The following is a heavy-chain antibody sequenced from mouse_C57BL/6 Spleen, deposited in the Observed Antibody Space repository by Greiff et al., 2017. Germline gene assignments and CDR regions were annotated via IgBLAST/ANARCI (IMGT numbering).Heavy chain of an antibody. D-gene: IGHD4-1*01. J-gene: IGHJ2*01. CDR1: GFTFSDYG. V-gene: IGHV5-15*01. CDR3: ARRLTGGYFDY. Sequence: EVKVVESGGGLVQPGGSLKLSCAASGFTFSDYGMAWVRQAPRKGPEWVAFISNLAYSIYYADTVTGRFTMSRENAKNTLYLEMSGLRSKDTAMYYCARRLTGGYFDYWGQGTTLTVSS. CDR2: ISNLAYSI.